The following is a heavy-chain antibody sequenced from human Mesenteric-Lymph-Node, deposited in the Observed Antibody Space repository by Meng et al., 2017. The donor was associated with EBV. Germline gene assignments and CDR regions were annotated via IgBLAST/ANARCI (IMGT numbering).Heavy chain of an antibody. Sequence: QERLVQSGAEVKKPGASVRVYCKTSGHIFTDYYIHWVRQGPGRGLEWMGRIRPNSGATHYAQTFEDRVTMTRDTSISTVYMELSRLRSDDTAIYFCARDGVDPVAAFWGQGTLVTVSS. CDR1: GHIFTDYY. J-gene: IGHJ4*02. CDR2: IRPNSGAT. D-gene: IGHD6-19*01. V-gene: IGHV1-2*06. CDR3: ARDGVDPVAAF.